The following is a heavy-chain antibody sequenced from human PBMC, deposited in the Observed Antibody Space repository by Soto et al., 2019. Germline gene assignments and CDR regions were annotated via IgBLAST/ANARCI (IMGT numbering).Heavy chain of an antibody. CDR3: ARLGRRGYCSSTSCYTLDWFDP. D-gene: IGHD2-2*02. CDR2: IYPGDSDT. V-gene: IGHV5-51*01. CDR1: GYSFTSYW. J-gene: IGHJ5*02. Sequence: LGESLKISCKGSGYSFTSYWIGWVRQMPGKGLEWMGIIYPGDSDTRYSPSFQGQVTISADKSISTAYLQWSSLKASDTAMYYCARLGRRGYCSSTSCYTLDWFDPWGQGTLVTVSS.